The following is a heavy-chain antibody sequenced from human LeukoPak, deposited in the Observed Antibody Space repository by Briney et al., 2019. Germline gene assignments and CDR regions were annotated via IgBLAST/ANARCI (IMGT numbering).Heavy chain of an antibody. Sequence: SETLSLTCVVSGYSISSGYYWGWIRQPPGKGLEWIGSIYHSGSTYYNPSLKSRVTISVDASKNQFSLKLSSVTAADTAVYYCARAGYCSGGSCYRRLHWFDPWGQGTLVTVSS. CDR2: IYHSGST. CDR3: ARAGYCSGGSCYRRLHWFDP. J-gene: IGHJ5*02. V-gene: IGHV4-38-2*01. D-gene: IGHD2-15*01. CDR1: GYSISSGYY.